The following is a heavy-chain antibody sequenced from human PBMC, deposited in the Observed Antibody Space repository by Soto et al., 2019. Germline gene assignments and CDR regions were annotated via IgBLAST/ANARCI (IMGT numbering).Heavy chain of an antibody. Sequence: GGSLRLSCTASGFTFGDYAMSWFRQAPGKGLEWVGFIRSKAYGGTTEYAASVKGRFTISRDDSKSIAYLQMNSLKTEDTAVFYCTREDHYDFWSGSPSDYWGQGTLVTVSS. CDR2: IRSKAYGGTT. J-gene: IGHJ4*02. CDR3: TREDHYDFWSGSPSDY. V-gene: IGHV3-49*03. CDR1: GFTFGDYA. D-gene: IGHD3-3*01.